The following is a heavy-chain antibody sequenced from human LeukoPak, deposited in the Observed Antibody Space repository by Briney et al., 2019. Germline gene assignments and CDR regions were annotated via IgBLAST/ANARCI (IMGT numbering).Heavy chain of an antibody. V-gene: IGHV3-23*01. D-gene: IGHD2-15*01. CDR3: AKGVCSGGSCYSPLDY. Sequence: PGGSLRLSCAASGFTFSSYAMSWVRQAPGKGLEWVSAISGSGGSTYYADSVKGRFTISRDNSKNTLYLQMNSLRAEDTAVYYCAKGVCSGGSCYSPLDYWGQGTLVTVSS. J-gene: IGHJ4*02. CDR1: GFTFSSYA. CDR2: ISGSGGST.